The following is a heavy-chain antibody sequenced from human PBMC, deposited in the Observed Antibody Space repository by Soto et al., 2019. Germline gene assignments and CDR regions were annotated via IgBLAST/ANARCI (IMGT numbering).Heavy chain of an antibody. CDR3: ARDKGAYYSHLVY. Sequence: QVLLVQSGAEVKKPGSSVKVSCKLSGATFRSYAMSWVRQAPGQGLEWIGGIIPFFGTPNYAQQFQGRVTITEDTSTATSYMELSSLRSDDTAVYYCARDKGAYYSHLVYWGQGTLVTVYS. J-gene: IGHJ4*02. CDR1: GATFRSYA. V-gene: IGHV1-69*06. D-gene: IGHD3-22*01. CDR2: IIPFFGTP.